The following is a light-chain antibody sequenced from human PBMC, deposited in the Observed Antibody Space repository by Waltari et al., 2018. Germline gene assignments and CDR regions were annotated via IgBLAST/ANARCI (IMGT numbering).Light chain of an antibody. J-gene: IGKJ4*01. CDR2: DTS. Sequence: VLTQSPGTLSLSPGERATLSCRTSQRFTSFLAWYQQKPGHPPRLLIYDTSNRATGIPSRFTGSGSGTDFTLTISSLEPEDFAVYYCQYRTNWPLTFGGGTKVEMK. CDR1: QRFTSF. CDR3: QYRTNWPLT. V-gene: IGKV3-11*01.